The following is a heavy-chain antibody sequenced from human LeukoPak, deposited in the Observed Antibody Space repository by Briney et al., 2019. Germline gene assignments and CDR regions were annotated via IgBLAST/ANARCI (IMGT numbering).Heavy chain of an antibody. J-gene: IGHJ6*02. V-gene: IGHV4-34*01. CDR1: GGSFSGYY. CDR3: ARAYYYDSSGYYGSVRHYYGMDV. D-gene: IGHD3-22*01. Sequence: SETLSLTCAVCGGSFSGYYWSWIRQPPGKGLEWIGEINHSGSTNYNPSLKSRVTISVDTSKNQFSLKLSSVTAADTAVYYCARAYYYDSSGYYGSVRHYYGMDVWGQGTTVTVSS. CDR2: INHSGST.